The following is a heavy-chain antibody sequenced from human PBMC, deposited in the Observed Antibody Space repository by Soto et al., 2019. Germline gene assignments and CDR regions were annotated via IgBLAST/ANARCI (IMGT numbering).Heavy chain of an antibody. CDR1: GFTFSSYG. D-gene: IGHD2-8*01. CDR3: ARDQCTNGVCYTGKDWFDP. Sequence: GGSLRLSCAASGFTFSSYGMHWVRQAPGKGLEWVAVIWYDGSNKYYADSVKGRFTISRDNSKNTLYLQMNSLRAEDTAVYYCARDQCTNGVCYTGKDWFDPWGQGTLVTVSS. CDR2: IWYDGSNK. J-gene: IGHJ5*02. V-gene: IGHV3-33*01.